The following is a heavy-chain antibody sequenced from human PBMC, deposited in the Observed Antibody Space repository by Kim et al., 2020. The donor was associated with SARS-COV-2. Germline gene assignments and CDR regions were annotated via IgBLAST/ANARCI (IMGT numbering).Heavy chain of an antibody. CDR1: GYTLTNYY. D-gene: IGHD1-26*01. CDR3: ARGSGHGGPGIYYYHAMDV. V-gene: IGHV1-46*01. CDR2: INPYGGNT. Sequence: ASVKVSCKASGYTLTNYYIHWVRQAPGLGLEWMGIINPYGGNTDYAQKFQGRVTMTRDRSTSTVYMELSSLRSEDTAVYYCARGSGHGGPGIYYYHAMDVWGQGTTVTVSS. J-gene: IGHJ6*02.